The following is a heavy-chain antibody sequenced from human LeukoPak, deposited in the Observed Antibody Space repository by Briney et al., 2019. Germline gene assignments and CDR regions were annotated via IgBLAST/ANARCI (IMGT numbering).Heavy chain of an antibody. D-gene: IGHD3-9*01. V-gene: IGHV4-38-2*02. Sequence: SETLSLTCLVSGDSISSDYYWGWIRQSPGKGLEWIGRIHHSGNTYYNPSLKRRVTLSVDTSKNQFSLRLNSVTAADAAVYYCARGGITIFYTLFYWGQGTLVTVSS. CDR1: GDSISSDYY. J-gene: IGHJ4*02. CDR3: ARGGITIFYTLFY. CDR2: IHHSGNT.